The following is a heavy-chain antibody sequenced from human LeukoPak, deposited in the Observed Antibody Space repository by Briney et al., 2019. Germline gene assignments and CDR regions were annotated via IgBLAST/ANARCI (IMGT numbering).Heavy chain of an antibody. Sequence: GGSLRLSCAASGFTFSSYAMSWVRQAPGKGLEWVSAISGSGGSTYYADSVKGRFTISRDNSKNTLYLQMNSLRAEDTAVYYCAEDPYYDFWSGYYIDYWGQGTLVTVSS. V-gene: IGHV3-23*01. CDR3: AEDPYYDFWSGYYIDY. D-gene: IGHD3-3*01. CDR1: GFTFSSYA. CDR2: ISGSGGST. J-gene: IGHJ4*02.